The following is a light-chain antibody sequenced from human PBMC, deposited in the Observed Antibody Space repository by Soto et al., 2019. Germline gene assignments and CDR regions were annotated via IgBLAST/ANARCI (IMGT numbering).Light chain of an antibody. Sequence: QSVLTQPASVSGSPGQSITISCTGTSSDVGGYSYVSWYQQHPGKTPKLMIYEVSNRPSGVSHRFSGSKSGNTASLTISGLQAEDEADYYCSSYTSSSTLDFGTGTKLTVL. V-gene: IGLV2-14*01. CDR1: SSDVGGYSY. J-gene: IGLJ1*01. CDR3: SSYTSSSTLD. CDR2: EVS.